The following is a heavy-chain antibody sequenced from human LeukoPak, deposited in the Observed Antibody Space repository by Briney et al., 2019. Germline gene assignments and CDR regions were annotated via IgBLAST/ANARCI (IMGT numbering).Heavy chain of an antibody. CDR1: GGSISSYY. J-gene: IGHJ3*02. CDR3: AREGFRGRGAFDI. D-gene: IGHD5-12*01. CDR2: IYYSGST. Sequence: ASETLSLTCTVSGGSISSYYWSWIRQPPGKGLEWIGYIYYSGSTNYNPSLKSRVTISVDTSKNQFSLKLSSVTAADTAVYYCAREGFRGRGAFDIWGQGTMVTVSS. V-gene: IGHV4-59*01.